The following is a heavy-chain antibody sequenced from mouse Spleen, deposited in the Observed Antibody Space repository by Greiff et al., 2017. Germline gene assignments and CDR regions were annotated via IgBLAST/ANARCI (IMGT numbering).Heavy chain of an antibody. D-gene: IGHD2-10*02. CDR2: IYPGSGNT. CDR3: ARGGYGNLYYYAMDY. Sequence: VQGVESGPELVKPGASVKISCKASGYSFTSYYIHWVKQRPGQGLEWIGWIYPGSGNTKYNEKFKGKATLTADTSSSTAYMQLSSLTSEDSAVYYCARGGYGNLYYYAMDYWGQGTSVTVSS. CDR1: GYSFTSYY. J-gene: IGHJ4*01. V-gene: IGHV1-66*01.